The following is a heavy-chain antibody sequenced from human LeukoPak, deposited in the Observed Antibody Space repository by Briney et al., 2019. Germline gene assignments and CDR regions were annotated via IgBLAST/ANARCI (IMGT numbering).Heavy chain of an antibody. CDR3: AERGITMIGGV. CDR1: GFTFSTYW. V-gene: IGHV3-7*01. D-gene: IGHD3-10*02. CDR2: IKQDGSEK. Sequence: PGGSLRLSCAASGFTFSTYWMSWVRQAPGKGLEWVANIKQDGSEKYYVDSVKDRFTISRDNAKNSLYLQMNSLRDEDTAVYYCAERGITMIGGVWGKGTTVTISS. J-gene: IGHJ6*04.